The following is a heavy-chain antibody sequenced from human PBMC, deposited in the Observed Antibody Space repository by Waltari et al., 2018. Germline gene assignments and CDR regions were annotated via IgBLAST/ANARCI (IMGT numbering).Heavy chain of an antibody. CDR2: INPSGGST. CDR1: GYTFTSYY. J-gene: IGHJ5*02. CDR3: ARGRSGSYSFGWFDP. Sequence: QVQLVQSGAEVKKPGASVKVSCKASGYTFTSYYMHWVRQAPGPGLEWMGIINPSGGSTSYAQKFQGRVTMTRDTSTSTVYMELSSLRSEDTAVYYCARGRSGSYSFGWFDPWGQGTLVTVSS. D-gene: IGHD1-26*01. V-gene: IGHV1-46*01.